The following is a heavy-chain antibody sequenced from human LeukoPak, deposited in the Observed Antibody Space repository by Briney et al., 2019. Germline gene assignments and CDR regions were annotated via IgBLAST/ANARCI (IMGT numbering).Heavy chain of an antibody. CDR2: MYYSGAT. D-gene: IGHD3-9*01. Sequence: SETLSLTCTVPGGSIISYYWSWTRQPPGKGLEWIGYMYYSGATNYNPSLKSRVTMSVDTSMTHFSLQLSSVTVADTAVYYCARSDVLTAYAMALWGQGTLVIVSS. CDR1: GGSIISYY. CDR3: ARSDVLTAYAMAL. J-gene: IGHJ4*02. V-gene: IGHV4-59*08.